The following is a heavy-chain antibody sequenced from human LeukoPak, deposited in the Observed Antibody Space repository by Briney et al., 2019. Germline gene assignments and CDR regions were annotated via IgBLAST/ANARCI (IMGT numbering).Heavy chain of an antibody. CDR1: GGTFSSYA. CDR3: ARGFPDFDHYFDY. Sequence: SVKVSCKASGGTFSSYAISWVRQAPGQGLEWMGGIIPIFGTANYAQKFQGRVTITADKSTSTAYMELSSLRSEDTAVYYCARGFPDFDHYFDYWGQGALVTVSS. CDR2: IIPIFGTA. J-gene: IGHJ4*02. D-gene: IGHD3-9*01. V-gene: IGHV1-69*06.